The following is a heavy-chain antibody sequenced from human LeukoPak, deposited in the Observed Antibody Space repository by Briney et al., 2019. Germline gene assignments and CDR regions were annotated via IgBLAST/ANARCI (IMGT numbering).Heavy chain of an antibody. Sequence: ASVKVSCKASGYIFTDYYIHWVRQARGQGLEWMGWINPNSGGTNYAQKFQGRVTMTRDTSISTAYMELSRLGSDDTAVYYCARAPQIRYFDWLDVWGKGTTVTISS. CDR3: ARAPQIRYFDWLDV. D-gene: IGHD3-9*01. CDR2: INPNSGGT. CDR1: GYIFTDYY. V-gene: IGHV1-2*02. J-gene: IGHJ6*04.